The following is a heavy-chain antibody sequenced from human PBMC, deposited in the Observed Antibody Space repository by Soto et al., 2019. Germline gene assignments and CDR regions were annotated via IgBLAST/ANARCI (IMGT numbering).Heavy chain of an antibody. D-gene: IGHD3-16*01. V-gene: IGHV3-21*01. Sequence: EVQLVESGGGLVKPGGSQRLSCAASGFTFSSYSMNWVRQAPGKGLEWVSSISSSSSYIYYADSVKGRFTISRDNAKNSLYLQMNSLRAEDTAVYYCARDFTYYYYYGMDVWGQGTTVTVSS. CDR1: GFTFSSYS. CDR3: ARDFTYYYYYGMDV. CDR2: ISSSSSYI. J-gene: IGHJ6*02.